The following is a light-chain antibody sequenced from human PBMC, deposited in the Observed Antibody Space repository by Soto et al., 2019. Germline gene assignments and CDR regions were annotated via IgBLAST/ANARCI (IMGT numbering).Light chain of an antibody. CDR3: QKYNSALLT. J-gene: IGKJ4*01. CDR1: QGIAHS. CDR2: ATS. Sequence: DVQMTQSPSSLSAFVGDRVTITCRASQGIAHSLSWFQQKPGKVHKLLIYATSTLQSGVPSRFSGSGSGTDFTLTISSLQPAAVETYYCQKYNSALLTFGGGTKVEIK. V-gene: IGKV1-27*01.